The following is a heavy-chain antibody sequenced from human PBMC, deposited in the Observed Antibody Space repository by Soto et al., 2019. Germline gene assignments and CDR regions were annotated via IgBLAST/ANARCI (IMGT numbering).Heavy chain of an antibody. V-gene: IGHV3-48*02. D-gene: IGHD6-19*01. CDR3: SRQENSSDWGEFDC. Sequence: EVHLVDSGGGLVQPGESLRLSCAASGFTFSSYSMNWVRQAPGKGLEWLSYISSSGSTIYYADSVRGRFTISRDNAKNSLYLQMISLRDEDTAVYDVSRQENSSDWGEFDCWGQGTLVTVSS. CDR2: ISSSGSTI. CDR1: GFTFSSYS. J-gene: IGHJ4*01.